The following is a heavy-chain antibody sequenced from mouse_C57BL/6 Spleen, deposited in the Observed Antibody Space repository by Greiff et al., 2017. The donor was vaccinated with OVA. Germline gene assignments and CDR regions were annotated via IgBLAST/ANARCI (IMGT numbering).Heavy chain of an antibody. Sequence: QVQLKESGPGLVQPSQSLSITCTVSGFSLTSYGVHWVRQSPGKGLEWLGVIWSGGSTDYNAAFITSLSISKDNAKSQVFCKMNSLQADDTAIYYCARDDYGGAWFAYWGQGTLVTVSA. J-gene: IGHJ3*01. D-gene: IGHD2-4*01. CDR1: GFSLTSYG. V-gene: IGHV2-2*01. CDR3: ARDDYGGAWFAY. CDR2: IWSGGST.